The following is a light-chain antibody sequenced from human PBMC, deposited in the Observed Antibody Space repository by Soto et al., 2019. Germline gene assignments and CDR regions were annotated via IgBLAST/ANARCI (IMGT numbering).Light chain of an antibody. CDR3: TSYGGRDNLI. J-gene: IGLJ2*01. CDR1: SSDIGAYNY. Sequence: QSALTQPPSASGSPGQSVTISCTGTSSDIGAYNYVSWFQQHPGEAPKLIISEVNKRPSGVPNRFSGSKSGNTASLTVSGLQAVDEADYYCTSYGGRDNLIFGVGTKLTVL. V-gene: IGLV2-8*01. CDR2: EVN.